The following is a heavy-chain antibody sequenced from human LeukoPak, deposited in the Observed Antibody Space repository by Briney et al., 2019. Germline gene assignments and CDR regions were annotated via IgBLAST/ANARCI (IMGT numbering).Heavy chain of an antibody. CDR3: ATRQGPLGAFDI. V-gene: IGHV3-23*01. Sequence: GGSLRLSCAASGFTFSSYAMSWVRQAPGKGLEWVSAISGSGGSTYYADSVKGRFTISRDNSKNTLYLQMNSLRAEDTAVYYCATRQGPLGAFDIWGQGTMVTVSS. J-gene: IGHJ3*02. CDR1: GFTFSSYA. CDR2: ISGSGGST.